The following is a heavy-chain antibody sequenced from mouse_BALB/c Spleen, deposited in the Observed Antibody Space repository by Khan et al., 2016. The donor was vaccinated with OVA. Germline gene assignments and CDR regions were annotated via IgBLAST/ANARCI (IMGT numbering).Heavy chain of an antibody. D-gene: IGHD1-2*01. Sequence: QVQLQQSGAELARPGASVKLSCKASGYSFTDYYINWVKQRTGQGLEWIGEISPGSGDTYYNETFKGKATLTADKSSSKAYMQLSRLTSEASAVYYCASRNYFGYTCAYWGQGTLVTVSA. CDR2: ISPGSGDT. V-gene: IGHV1-77*01. CDR3: ASRNYFGYTCAY. J-gene: IGHJ3*01. CDR1: GYSFTDYY.